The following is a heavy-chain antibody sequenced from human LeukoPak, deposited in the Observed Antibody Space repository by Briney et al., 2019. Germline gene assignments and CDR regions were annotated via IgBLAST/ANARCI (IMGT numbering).Heavy chain of an antibody. CDR2: IYYSGST. Sequence: KPSETLALTCTGSGGSISSYYWSWIRQPPGKGLEWIGYIYYSGSTNYNPSLKSRVTISVDTSKNQFSLKLSSVTAADTAVYYCARGYGSVIQLWVFDYWGQGTLVTVSS. J-gene: IGHJ4*02. CDR1: GGSISSYY. V-gene: IGHV4-59*01. CDR3: ARGYGSVIQLWVFDY. D-gene: IGHD5-18*01.